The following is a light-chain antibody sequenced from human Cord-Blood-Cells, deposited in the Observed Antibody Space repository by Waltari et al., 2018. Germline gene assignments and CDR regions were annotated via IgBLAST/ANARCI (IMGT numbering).Light chain of an antibody. J-gene: IGLJ1*01. Sequence: QSVLTQPPTVPAAPGQKDTISCPGSRSNIGKNYVSWSQQPPGTAPKLLISDNHKRPSGIPDRFSGSKSGPSATLGITGLQPGDEADYYCGTWDSSLSAGVFGTGTKVTVL. CDR3: GTWDSSLSAGV. CDR2: DNH. CDR1: RSNIGKNY. V-gene: IGLV1-51*01.